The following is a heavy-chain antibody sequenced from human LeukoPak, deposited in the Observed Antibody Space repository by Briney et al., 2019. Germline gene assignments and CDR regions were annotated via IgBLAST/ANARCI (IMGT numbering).Heavy chain of an antibody. CDR1: GGSINSSYYY. CDR2: IYYSGST. J-gene: IGHJ6*03. CDR3: ARRGGIIRGVASYYYMDV. Sequence: SETLSLTCTVSGGSINSSYYYWGWIRQPPGKGLEWIGSIYYSGSTYYNPSLKSRVTTSVDTSKNQFSLKLSSVTAADTAAYYCARRGGIIRGVASYYYMDVWGKGTTVTISS. V-gene: IGHV4-39*01. D-gene: IGHD3-10*01.